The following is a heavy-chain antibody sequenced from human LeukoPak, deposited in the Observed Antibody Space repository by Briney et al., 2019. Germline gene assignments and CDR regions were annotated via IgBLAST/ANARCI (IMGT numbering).Heavy chain of an antibody. CDR1: GGSISSYY. V-gene: IGHV4-59*01. Sequence: KPSETLSLTCTVSGGSISSYYWSWIRQPPGKGLEWIGYIYYSGSTTYNPSLKSRVTISVDTSKNQFSLKLSSVTAADTAVYYCARVAFVMTTVTTLYYFDYWGQGTLVTVSS. J-gene: IGHJ4*02. D-gene: IGHD4-11*01. CDR3: ARVAFVMTTVTTLYYFDY. CDR2: IYYSGST.